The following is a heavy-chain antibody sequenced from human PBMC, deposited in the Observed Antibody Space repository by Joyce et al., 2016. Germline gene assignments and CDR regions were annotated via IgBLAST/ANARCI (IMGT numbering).Heavy chain of an antibody. V-gene: IGHV1-69*01. Sequence: QVYLVQSGAEVKKPGSSVTVSCKTSGGTFSNYAISWVRQAPGQGLEWMGGILPRFGTSNYAQKFQGRVTVTADESTSTAYMELSSLRSEDTAVYYCAKDTSGYYHLDYWGQGTLVTVSS. J-gene: IGHJ4*02. D-gene: IGHD3-22*01. CDR1: GGTFSNYA. CDR2: ILPRFGTS. CDR3: AKDTSGYYHLDY.